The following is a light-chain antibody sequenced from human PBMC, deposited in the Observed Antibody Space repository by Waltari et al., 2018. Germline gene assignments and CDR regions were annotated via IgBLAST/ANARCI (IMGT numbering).Light chain of an antibody. J-gene: IGKJ1*01. CDR3: QQYGSSRT. Sequence: EIVLTQSPGTLSLSPGERVPLSCRASQSVSSSYLAWYQQKPGQAPRLLIYGASSRATGIPDRFSGSGSGTDFTLTISRLEPEDFAVYYCQQYGSSRTFGQGTKVEIK. CDR2: GAS. CDR1: QSVSSSY. V-gene: IGKV3-20*01.